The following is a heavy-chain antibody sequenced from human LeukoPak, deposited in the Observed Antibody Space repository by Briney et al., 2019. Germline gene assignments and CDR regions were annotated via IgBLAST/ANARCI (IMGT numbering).Heavy chain of an antibody. CDR2: INPNSGAT. Sequence: ASVKVSCKASGYTFTYYYMHWVPQAPGQGLEWMGLINPNSGATKYAQKSQGRVTMTRDTSISTVYMELSSLKSDDTAVYYCVRGPSSGAFDIWGQGTVVTVSS. D-gene: IGHD2-15*01. J-gene: IGHJ3*02. CDR1: GYTFTYYY. V-gene: IGHV1-2*02. CDR3: VRGPSSGAFDI.